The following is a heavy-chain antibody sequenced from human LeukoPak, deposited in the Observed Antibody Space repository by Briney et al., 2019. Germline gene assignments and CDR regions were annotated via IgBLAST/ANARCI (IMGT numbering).Heavy chain of an antibody. D-gene: IGHD6-19*01. CDR2: IRPDGDRT. Sequence: HPGGSLRLSCAASGFTFSTYAITWVRQGPGKGLEWVSAIRPDGDRTYYANSVRGRFTISRDNSRDTVYLQINGLRVEDTAVYYCAREQSGTRGWYTVDYWGQGTLVTVSS. CDR1: GFTFSTYA. V-gene: IGHV3-23*01. J-gene: IGHJ4*02. CDR3: AREQSGTRGWYTVDY.